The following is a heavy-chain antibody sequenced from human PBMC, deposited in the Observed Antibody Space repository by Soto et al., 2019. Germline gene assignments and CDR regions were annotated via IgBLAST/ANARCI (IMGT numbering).Heavy chain of an antibody. CDR1: GGTFSSYA. CDR3: ARVISGSYYDY. Sequence: GASVKVSCKASGGTFSSYAISWVRQAPGQGLEWMGGIIPIFGTANYAQKFQGRVTITADKSTSTAYMELSSLGSEDTAVYYCARVISGSYYDYWGQGTLVTVSS. CDR2: IIPIFGTA. D-gene: IGHD1-26*01. V-gene: IGHV1-69*06. J-gene: IGHJ4*02.